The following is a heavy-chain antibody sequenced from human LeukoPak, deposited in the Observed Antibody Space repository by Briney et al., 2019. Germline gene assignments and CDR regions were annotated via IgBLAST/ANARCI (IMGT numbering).Heavy chain of an antibody. CDR3: ARAHMGDFDY. Sequence: GGSLRLSCAASGFTFSSYSMNWVRQAPGKGLEWVSSISSSSSYIYYADSVKGRFTISRDNAKNSLYLQMSSLRAEDTAVYYCARAHMGDFDYWGQGTLVTVSS. V-gene: IGHV3-21*01. D-gene: IGHD3-16*01. CDR1: GFTFSSYS. CDR2: ISSSSSYI. J-gene: IGHJ4*02.